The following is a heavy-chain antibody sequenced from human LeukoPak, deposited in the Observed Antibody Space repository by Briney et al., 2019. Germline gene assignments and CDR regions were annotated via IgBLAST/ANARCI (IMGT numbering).Heavy chain of an antibody. D-gene: IGHD3-10*01. CDR1: GGTFSSYA. J-gene: IGHJ4*02. CDR2: IIPIFGTA. CDR3: ARTHYYGSGGYYSPPGY. Sequence: SVKVSCKASGGTFSSYAISWVRQAPGQGLEWMGGIIPIFGTANYAQKFQGRVTITTDESTSTAYMELSSLRSEDTAVYYCARTHYYGSGGYYSPPGYWGQGTLVTVSS. V-gene: IGHV1-69*05.